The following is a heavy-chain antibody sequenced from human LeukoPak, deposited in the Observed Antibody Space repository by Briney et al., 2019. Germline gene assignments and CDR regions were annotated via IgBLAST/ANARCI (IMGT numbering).Heavy chain of an antibody. CDR1: GGSISSSVYY. CDR2: ISYSGST. Sequence: SETLSLTCTVSGGSISSSVYYWAWVRQPPGKGLEWIGSISYSGSTYYGPSLKSRVTISVDTSKNQFSLNLNSVTAADAAVYYCAGHRHSPDSVYWGQGTLVTVSS. CDR3: AGHRHSPDSVY. J-gene: IGHJ4*02. V-gene: IGHV4-39*01.